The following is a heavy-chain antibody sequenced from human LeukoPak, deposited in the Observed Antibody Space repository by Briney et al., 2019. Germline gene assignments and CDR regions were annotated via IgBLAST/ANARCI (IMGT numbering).Heavy chain of an antibody. V-gene: IGHV1-18*01. J-gene: IGHJ4*02. CDR1: GGTFSSYA. Sequence: ASVKVSCKASGGTFSSYAISWVRQAPGQGLEWMGWISAYNGNTNYAQKLQGRVTMTEDTSTDTAYMELSSLRSEDTAVYYCATAIGRDGYNPKFDYWGQGTLVTVSS. CDR2: ISAYNGNT. D-gene: IGHD5-24*01. CDR3: ATAIGRDGYNPKFDY.